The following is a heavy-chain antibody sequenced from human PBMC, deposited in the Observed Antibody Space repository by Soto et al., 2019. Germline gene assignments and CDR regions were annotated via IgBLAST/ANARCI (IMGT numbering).Heavy chain of an antibody. V-gene: IGHV1-8*01. CDR1: GNTFTNYD. Sequence: QVQLVQSGAEAKKPGASVKVSCKASGNTFTNYDINWVRQATGQGLEYLGWMNPNSGDTAYVQKFQGRVTMTWDTSITTAYMELRSLRYEDTAVYFCARGVKYGAYSRWFDPWGQGTLVTVSS. CDR3: ARGVKYGAYSRWFDP. D-gene: IGHD4-17*01. CDR2: MNPNSGDT. J-gene: IGHJ5*02.